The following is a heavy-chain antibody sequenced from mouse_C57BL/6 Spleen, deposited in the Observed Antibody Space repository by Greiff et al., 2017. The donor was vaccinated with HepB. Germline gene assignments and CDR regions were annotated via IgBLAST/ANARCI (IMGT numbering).Heavy chain of an antibody. V-gene: IGHV1-7*01. J-gene: IGHJ4*01. CDR3: ARGDMGGYDDYYAMDY. D-gene: IGHD2-2*01. CDR2: INPSSGYT. Sequence: VQLQQSGAELAKPGASVKLSCKASGYTFTSYWMHWVKQRPGQGLEWIGYINPSSGYTKYNQKFKDKATLTADESSSTAYMQLSSLTYEDSAVYYCARGDMGGYDDYYAMDYWGQGTSVTVSS. CDR1: GYTFTSYW.